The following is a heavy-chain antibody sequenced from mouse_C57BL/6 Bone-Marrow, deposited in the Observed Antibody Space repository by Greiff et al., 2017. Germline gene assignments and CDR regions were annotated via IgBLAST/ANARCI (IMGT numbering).Heavy chain of an antibody. V-gene: IGHV1-81*01. J-gene: IGHJ1*03. CDR2: IYPRSGNT. CDR3: AKEVHYYGPSYWYFDV. CDR1: GYTFTSYG. Sequence: VQVVESGAELARPGASVKLSCKASGYTFTSYGISWVKQRTGQGLEWIGEIYPRSGNTYYNEKFKGKATLTADKSSSTAYLELRSLTSEDSAVYFCAKEVHYYGPSYWYFDVWGTGTTVTVSS. D-gene: IGHD1-2*01.